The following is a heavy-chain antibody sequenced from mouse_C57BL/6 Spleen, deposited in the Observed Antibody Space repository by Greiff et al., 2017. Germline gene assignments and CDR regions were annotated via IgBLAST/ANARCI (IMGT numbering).Heavy chain of an antibody. J-gene: IGHJ4*01. CDR2: IRSKSSNYAT. V-gene: IGHV10-3*01. CDR3: VGDVGTGTLDY. Sequence: EVKLLESGGGLVQPKGSLKLSCAASGFTFNTYAMHWVRQAPGKGLEWVARIRSKSSNYATYYADSVKDRFTIFRDDSQSMLYLQMNKLKTEDTAKYYCVGDVGTGTLDYWGQGTSVTVST. D-gene: IGHD4-1*01. CDR1: GFTFNTYA.